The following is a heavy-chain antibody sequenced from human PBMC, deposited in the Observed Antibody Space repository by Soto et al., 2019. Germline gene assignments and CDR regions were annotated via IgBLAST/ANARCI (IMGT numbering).Heavy chain of an antibody. CDR3: ARPLWYDSSGYYDY. Sequence: GASVKVSCKASGYTFTSYGISWVRQAPGQGLEWMGWISAYNGNTNYAQKLQGRVTMTTDTSTSTAYMELRSLRSDDTAVYYCARPLWYDSSGYYDYWGQGTLVTVSS. D-gene: IGHD3-22*01. CDR1: GYTFTSYG. V-gene: IGHV1-18*01. CDR2: ISAYNGNT. J-gene: IGHJ4*02.